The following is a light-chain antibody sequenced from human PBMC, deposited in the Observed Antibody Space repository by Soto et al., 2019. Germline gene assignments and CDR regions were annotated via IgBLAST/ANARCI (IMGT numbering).Light chain of an antibody. CDR1: QGINNH. V-gene: IGKV1-27*01. CDR2: AAS. CDR3: QNYNSAPPAGT. Sequence: DFQMTQSPSSLSASVGDRVTITCRASQGINNHLAWFQQKPGKVPQVLIYAASTLQSGVPSRFSGSGCGTDFTLTISSLQPGDVATYYCQNYNSAPPAGTFGGGTKVEIK. J-gene: IGKJ4*01.